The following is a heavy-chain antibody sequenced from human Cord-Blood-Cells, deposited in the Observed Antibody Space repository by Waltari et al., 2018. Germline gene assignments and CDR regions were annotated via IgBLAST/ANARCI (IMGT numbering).Heavy chain of an antibody. Sequence: QVQLVQSGAEVKKPGASVKVSCKASGYTFPSYDINWVRQATGQGPGWTGWMNPNSGNTGYAQKFQGRVTMTRNTSISTAYMELSSLRSEDTAVYYCARGPQGCFRELFDYWGQGTLVTVSS. CDR2: MNPNSGNT. D-gene: IGHD3-10*01. CDR1: GYTFPSYD. J-gene: IGHJ4*02. V-gene: IGHV1-8*01. CDR3: ARGPQGCFRELFDY.